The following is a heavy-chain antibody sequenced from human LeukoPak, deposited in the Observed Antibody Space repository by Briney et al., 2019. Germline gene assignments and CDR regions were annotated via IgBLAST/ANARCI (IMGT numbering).Heavy chain of an antibody. CDR3: AREEAAAGKDY. CDR2: ISSSGSTI. D-gene: IGHD6-13*01. Sequence: GGSPRLSCAASGFTFSSYSMNWVRQAPGKGLEWVSYISSSGSTIYYADSVKGRFTISRDNAKNSLYLQMNSLRAEDTAVYYCAREEAAAGKDYWGQGTLVTVSS. J-gene: IGHJ4*02. V-gene: IGHV3-48*04. CDR1: GFTFSSYS.